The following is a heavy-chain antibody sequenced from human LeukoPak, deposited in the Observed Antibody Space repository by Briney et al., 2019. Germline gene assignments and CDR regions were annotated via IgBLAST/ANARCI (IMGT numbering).Heavy chain of an antibody. Sequence: GASVKVSCKASGYTFTGCYMHWVRQAPGQGLEWMGWINPNSGGTNYAQKFQGRVTMTRDTSISTAYMELSRLRSDDTAVYYCARNLYCSGGSCYVYYYYGMDVWGQGTTVTVSS. CDR1: GYTFTGCY. V-gene: IGHV1-2*02. CDR3: ARNLYCSGGSCYVYYYYGMDV. J-gene: IGHJ6*02. D-gene: IGHD2-15*01. CDR2: INPNSGGT.